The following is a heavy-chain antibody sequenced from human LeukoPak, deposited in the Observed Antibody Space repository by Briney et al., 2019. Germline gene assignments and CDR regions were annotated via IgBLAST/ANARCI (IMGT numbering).Heavy chain of an antibody. D-gene: IGHD3-10*01. CDR3: ARRREMVRGVYSFSDAFDI. J-gene: IGHJ3*02. CDR2: IYYSGST. CDR1: GGSISSYY. Sequence: SETLSLTCTVSGGSISSYYWSWIRQPPGKGLEWIGYIYYSGSTNYNPSLKSRVTISVDTSKNQFSLKLSSVTVADTAVYYCARRREMVRGVYSFSDAFDIWGQGTMVTVSS. V-gene: IGHV4-59*08.